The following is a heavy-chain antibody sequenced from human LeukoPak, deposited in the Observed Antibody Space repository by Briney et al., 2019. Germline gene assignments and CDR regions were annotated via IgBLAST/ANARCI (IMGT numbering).Heavy chain of an antibody. CDR1: GYTFTSYG. CDR2: ISAYNGNT. D-gene: IGHD3-22*01. J-gene: IGHJ4*02. Sequence: GASVKVSCKASGYTFTSYGISWVRQAPGQGLEWMGWISAYNGNTNYAQKLQGRVTMTTDTSTSTAHMELRSLRSDDTAVYYCARGGTYYYDSSANFDYWGQGTLVTVSS. CDR3: ARGGTYYYDSSANFDY. V-gene: IGHV1-18*01.